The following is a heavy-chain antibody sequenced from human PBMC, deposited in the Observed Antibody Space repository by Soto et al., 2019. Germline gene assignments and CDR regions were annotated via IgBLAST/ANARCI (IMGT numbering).Heavy chain of an antibody. CDR2: ISYDGSNK. Sequence: QVQLVESGGGVVQPGRSLRLSCAASGFTFSSYGMHWVRQAPGKGLEWVAVISYDGSNKYYEDSVKGRFTISRDNSKNTLYLQMNSLRAEDTAVYYCAKGGWELNWGQGTLVTVSS. CDR1: GFTFSSYG. CDR3: AKGGWELN. J-gene: IGHJ4*02. V-gene: IGHV3-30*18. D-gene: IGHD3-10*01.